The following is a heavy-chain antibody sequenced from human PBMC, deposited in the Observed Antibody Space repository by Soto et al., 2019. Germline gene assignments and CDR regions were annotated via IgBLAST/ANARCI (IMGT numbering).Heavy chain of an antibody. CDR1: GYTFTGYY. Sequence: ASVKVSCKASGYTFTGYYMHWVRQAPGQGLEWMGWINPNSGGTNYAQKFQGWVTMTTDKSTSTAYMELSRLRSEDTAVYYCASYHNFLSGYPELAPGDYYYYMDVWGKGTTVTVSS. V-gene: IGHV1-2*04. CDR2: INPNSGGT. J-gene: IGHJ6*03. D-gene: IGHD3-3*01. CDR3: ASYHNFLSGYPELAPGDYYYYMDV.